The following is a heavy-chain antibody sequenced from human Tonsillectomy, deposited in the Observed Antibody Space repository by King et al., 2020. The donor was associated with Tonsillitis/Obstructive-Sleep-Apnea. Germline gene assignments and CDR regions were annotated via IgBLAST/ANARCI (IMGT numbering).Heavy chain of an antibody. CDR1: GFTFTTYG. CDR2: IWYDGRDE. D-gene: IGHD5-12*01. Sequence: VQLVESGGGVGQPGRSLRLSCAASGFTFTTYGMHWVRQAPGKGLEWVAFIWYDGRDEYYADSVKGRFTISRDNSKNTLSLQMTSLRAEDTAVYYCARDKSSGYSLDYWGQGTLVTVSS. V-gene: IGHV3-33*01. CDR3: ARDKSSGYSLDY. J-gene: IGHJ4*02.